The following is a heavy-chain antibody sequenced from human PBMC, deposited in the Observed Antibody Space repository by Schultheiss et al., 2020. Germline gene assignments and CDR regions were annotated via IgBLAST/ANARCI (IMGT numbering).Heavy chain of an antibody. J-gene: IGHJ6*04. CDR3: ASYLTDGGYYYGMDV. Sequence: SETLSLTCTVSGGSISSSSYYWGWIRQPPGKGLEWIGSIYYSGSTYYNPSLKSRVTISVDKSKNQFSLKLSSVTAADTAVYYCASYLTDGGYYYGMDVWGKGTTVTVSS. V-gene: IGHV4-39*07. CDR2: IYYSGST. D-gene: IGHD2-8*02. CDR1: GGSISSSSYY.